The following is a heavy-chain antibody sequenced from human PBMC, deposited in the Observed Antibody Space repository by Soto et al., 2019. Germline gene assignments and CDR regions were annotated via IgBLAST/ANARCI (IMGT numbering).Heavy chain of an antibody. D-gene: IGHD1-26*01. CDR1: GFILSRYS. J-gene: IGHJ4*02. V-gene: IGHV3-21*01. CDR3: ARGSAFIGLDY. CDR2: IGTSGSYI. Sequence: GGSLRLSCAVSGFILSRYSMNWVHQAPGKGSEWVSSIGTSGSYIYDTDSVKGRFTISRDNTKDSLYLQMNSLRAEDTAIYYCARGSAFIGLDYWGQGT.